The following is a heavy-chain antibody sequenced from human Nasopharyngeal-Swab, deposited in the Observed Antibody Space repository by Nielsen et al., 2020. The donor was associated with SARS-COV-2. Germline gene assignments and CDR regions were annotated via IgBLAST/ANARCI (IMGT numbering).Heavy chain of an antibody. CDR1: GGSISSYY. D-gene: IGHD6-13*01. CDR3: AGTIAAAAYFDY. V-gene: IGHV4-59*08. CDR2: IYYSGST. J-gene: IGHJ4*02. Sequence: SETLSLTCTASGGSISSYYWSWIRQLPGKGLEWIGYIYYSGSTNYNPSLKTRATISVDTSKNQFSLKLSSVTAADTAVYYCAGTIAAAAYFDYWGQGTLVTVSS.